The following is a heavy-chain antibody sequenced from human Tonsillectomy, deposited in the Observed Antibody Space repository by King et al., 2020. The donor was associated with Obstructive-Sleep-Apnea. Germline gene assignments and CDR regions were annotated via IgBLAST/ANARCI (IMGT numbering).Heavy chain of an antibody. Sequence: VQLVESGGGMVQPGGSLRLSCLDSGFTFSNYAISWVRQAPGKGLEWVSAINTRGTTFYAGSVRGRFTISRDNSKYTVILQVNSLRAEDTALYYCAKEGGGSGIYWIDSWGQGTLVTVSS. D-gene: IGHD3-10*01. CDR1: GFTFSNYA. V-gene: IGHV3-23*04. CDR3: AKEGGGSGIYWIDS. CDR2: INTRGTT. J-gene: IGHJ4*02.